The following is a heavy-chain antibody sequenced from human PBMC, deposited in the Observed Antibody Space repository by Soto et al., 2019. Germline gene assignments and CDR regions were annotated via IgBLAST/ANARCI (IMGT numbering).Heavy chain of an antibody. V-gene: IGHV1-3*01. D-gene: IGHD5-12*01. CDR1: GYTFTRYT. CDR3: ASSYSGYDLNYYYGMDV. CDR2: INAGNGNT. Sequence: QVQLVQSGAEVKKPGASVKVSCKASGYTFTRYTMHWVRQAPGQRLEWMGWINAGNGNTKYSQKFQGRVTITRDTSASTAYMELSSLRSEDTAVYYCASSYSGYDLNYYYGMDVWGQGTTVTVSS. J-gene: IGHJ6*02.